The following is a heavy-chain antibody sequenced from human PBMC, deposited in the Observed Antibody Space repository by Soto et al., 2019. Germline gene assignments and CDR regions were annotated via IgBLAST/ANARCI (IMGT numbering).Heavy chain of an antibody. CDR1: GFSLSSYQ. V-gene: IGHV3-48*03. CDR2: ISSSDSTI. D-gene: IGHD4-17*01. Sequence: PGGSLRLSCAASGFSLSSYQMTWVRQAPGKGLEWILYISSSDSTIFYADSVKGRFTVSRDNANNSLYLQMNSLRADDTAVYYCARFDYDSDYYYGMDVWGQGTTVTVSS. J-gene: IGHJ6*02. CDR3: ARFDYDSDYYYGMDV.